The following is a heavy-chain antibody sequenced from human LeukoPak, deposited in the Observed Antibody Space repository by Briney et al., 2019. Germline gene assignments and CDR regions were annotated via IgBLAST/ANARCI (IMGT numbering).Heavy chain of an antibody. J-gene: IGHJ4*02. CDR2: IWYDGSNK. CDR1: GFTFSSYG. D-gene: IGHD6-13*01. Sequence: QPGRSLRLSCAASGFTFSSYGMHWVRQAPGKGLEWVAVIWYDGSNKYYADSVKGRFTISRDNAKNALYLQMNSLRVEDTAIYYCARSAAGLDYWGQGTLVTVSS. V-gene: IGHV3-33*03. CDR3: ARSAAGLDY.